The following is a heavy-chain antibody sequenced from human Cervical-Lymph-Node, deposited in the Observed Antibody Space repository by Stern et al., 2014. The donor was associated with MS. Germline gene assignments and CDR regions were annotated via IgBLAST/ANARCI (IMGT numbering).Heavy chain of an antibody. D-gene: IGHD2-2*01. CDR3: ARGDCSSTSCYLVYYFDY. Sequence: QLVQSGAEVKKPGASVKVSCKASGYTFTSYYMHWVRQAPGQGLEWMGIINPSGGSTSYAQKFQGRVTMTRDTSTSTVYMELSSLRSEDTAVYYCARGDCSSTSCYLVYYFDYWGQGTLVTVSS. CDR1: GYTFTSYY. J-gene: IGHJ4*02. V-gene: IGHV1-46*01. CDR2: INPSGGST.